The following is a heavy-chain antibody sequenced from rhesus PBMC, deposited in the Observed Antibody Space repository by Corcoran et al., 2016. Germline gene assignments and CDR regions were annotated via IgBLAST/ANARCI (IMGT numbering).Heavy chain of an antibody. J-gene: IGHJ4*01. Sequence: QVQLQESGPGLVKPSETLSLTCAVSGYSISSGYYWGWIRQPPGEGLGWMWHICSGGRIYRNTSLKSKDTLSVDTSKNQFFLKLSSVTAADTDVYYCARRDGLDYWGQGVLVTVSS. V-gene: IGHV4S14*01. CDR1: GYSISSGYY. CDR2: ICSGGRI. CDR3: ARRDGLDY.